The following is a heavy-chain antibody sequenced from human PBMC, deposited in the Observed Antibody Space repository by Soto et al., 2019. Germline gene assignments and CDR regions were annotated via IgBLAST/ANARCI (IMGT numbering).Heavy chain of an antibody. Sequence: GGSLRLSCAASGFTFSSYSMNWVRQAPGKGLEWVSYISSSSSTIYYADSVKGRFTISRDNAKNSLYLQMNSLRDEDTAVYYCARAVRYCAGGRCSYFDYWGQGTLVTVSS. CDR1: GFTFSSYS. CDR2: ISSSSSTI. V-gene: IGHV3-48*02. J-gene: IGHJ4*02. CDR3: ARAVRYCAGGRCSYFDY. D-gene: IGHD2-15*01.